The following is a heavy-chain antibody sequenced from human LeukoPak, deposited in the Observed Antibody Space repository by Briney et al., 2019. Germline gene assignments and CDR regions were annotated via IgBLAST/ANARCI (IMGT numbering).Heavy chain of an antibody. CDR2: ISGSGGST. J-gene: IGHJ3*02. D-gene: IGHD3-10*01. CDR1: GFTFSSYA. V-gene: IGHV3-23*01. CDR3: AKAGHVLLWFGESLFGAFDI. Sequence: GESLRLSCAASGFTFSSYAMSWVRQAPGKGLEWVSAISGSGGSTYYADSVKGRFTISRDNSKNTLYLQMNSLRAEDTAVYYCAKAGHVLLWFGESLFGAFDIWGQGTMVTVSS.